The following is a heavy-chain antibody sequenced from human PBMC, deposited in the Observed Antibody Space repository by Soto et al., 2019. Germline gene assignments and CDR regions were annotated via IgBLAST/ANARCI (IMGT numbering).Heavy chain of an antibody. D-gene: IGHD3-22*01. CDR3: ARDLGGYYSIDY. Sequence: EVQLVETGGGLIQPGGSLRLSCAASGFTVSSNYMSWVRQAPGKGLEWVSVIYSGGSTYYADSVKGRFTISRDNSTNTLYLQMNSLRADDTAVYYCARDLGGYYSIDYWGQGTLVTVSS. CDR1: GFTVSSNY. V-gene: IGHV3-53*02. CDR2: IYSGGST. J-gene: IGHJ4*02.